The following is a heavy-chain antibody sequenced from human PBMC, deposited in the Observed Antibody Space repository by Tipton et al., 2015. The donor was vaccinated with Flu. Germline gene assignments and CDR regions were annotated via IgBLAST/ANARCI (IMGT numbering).Heavy chain of an antibody. CDR1: GFTFGSYG. J-gene: IGHJ6*02. V-gene: IGHV3-33*01. CDR3: AREGPSDYGMDV. CDR2: LWYDGGNV. Sequence: SLRLSCAASGFTFGSYGMHWVRQAPGKGLEWVAYLWYDGGNVHYGDSVKGRFTISRDNSKNTVYLQMTSLRVEDPAVYFCAREGPSDYGMDVWGQGTTVTVSS.